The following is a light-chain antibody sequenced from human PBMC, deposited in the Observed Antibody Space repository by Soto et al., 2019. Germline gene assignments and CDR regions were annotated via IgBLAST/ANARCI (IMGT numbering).Light chain of an antibody. V-gene: IGKV1-39*01. J-gene: IGKJ5*01. CDR3: QQSYSTSIT. Sequence: DIPMTQSPSSLSASVGDRVTITCRASQSISSYLNWYQQKPGKAPKLLIYAASSLQSGVPSRFSGSGSGTDFTLTISSLQPEDFATYYCQQSYSTSITFGHGTRLEIK. CDR2: AAS. CDR1: QSISSY.